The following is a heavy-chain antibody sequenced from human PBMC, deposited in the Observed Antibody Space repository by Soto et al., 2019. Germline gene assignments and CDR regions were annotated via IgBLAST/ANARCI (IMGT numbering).Heavy chain of an antibody. CDR3: ATMSSGWSY. D-gene: IGHD6-19*01. Sequence: PGESLKISCXTSGYSFTSYYITWVRQMPGKGLECMGTIAPGDSYSNYNPSFQGHVTISADNSISTAYLQWSSLKASDTGTYYCATMSSGWSYWGQGTQVTVSS. CDR2: IAPGDSYS. V-gene: IGHV5-10-1*01. J-gene: IGHJ4*02. CDR1: GYSFTSYY.